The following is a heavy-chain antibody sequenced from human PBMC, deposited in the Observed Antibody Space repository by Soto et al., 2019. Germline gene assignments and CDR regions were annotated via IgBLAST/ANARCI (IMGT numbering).Heavy chain of an antibody. V-gene: IGHV3-11*01. Sequence: PWGSMSLSCVASGLTFDDYYMSWIRKNQGKGLEWVSYISNNGNIKIYADSVKGRFTVSRDNVKNSLYLQMNSLRADDTAVYYCARDYYDISCYPFYGYWGPGTLVTVSS. CDR1: GLTFDDYY. J-gene: IGHJ4*02. CDR2: ISNNGNIK. CDR3: ARDYYDISCYPFYGY. D-gene: IGHD3-22*01.